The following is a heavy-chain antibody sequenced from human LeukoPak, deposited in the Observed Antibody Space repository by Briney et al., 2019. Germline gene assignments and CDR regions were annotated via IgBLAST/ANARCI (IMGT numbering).Heavy chain of an antibody. CDR3: ARDRKGALNYGMDV. V-gene: IGHV3-30*04. Sequence: GGSLRLSCAASGFTFNNYAINWVRQAPGKGLEWVAVISYDGSNKYYADSVKGRFTISRDNSKNTLYLQMNSLRAEDTAVYYCARDRKGALNYGMDVWGQGTTVTVSS. CDR1: GFTFNNYA. J-gene: IGHJ6*02. CDR2: ISYDGSNK.